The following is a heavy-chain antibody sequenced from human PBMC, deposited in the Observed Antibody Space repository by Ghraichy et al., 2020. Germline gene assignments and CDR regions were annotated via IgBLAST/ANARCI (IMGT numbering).Heavy chain of an antibody. CDR1: GFTFSSYA. J-gene: IGHJ6*03. V-gene: IGHV3-23*01. CDR2: ISGSGGST. Sequence: GGSLRLSCAASGFTFSSYAMSWVRQAPGKGLEWVSAISGSGGSTYYADSVKGRFTISRDNSKNTLYLQMNSLRAEDTAVYYCAKRAYDSSGYYQTDYYYMDVWGKGTTVTVSS. CDR3: AKRAYDSSGYYQTDYYYMDV. D-gene: IGHD3-22*01.